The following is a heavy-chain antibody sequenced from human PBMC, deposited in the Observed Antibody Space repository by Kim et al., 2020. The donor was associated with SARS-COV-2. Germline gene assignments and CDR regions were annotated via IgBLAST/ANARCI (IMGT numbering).Heavy chain of an antibody. CDR3: AREGSGGSCIILGDCYYYGMDV. CDR2: IIPIFGTA. V-gene: IGHV1-69*13. D-gene: IGHD2-15*01. J-gene: IGHJ6*02. Sequence: SVKVSCKASGGTFSSYAISWVRQAPGQGLEWMGGIIPIFGTANYAQKFQGRVTITADESTSTAYMELSSLRSEDTAVYYCAREGSGGSCIILGDCYYYGMDVWGQGTTVTVSS. CDR1: GGTFSSYA.